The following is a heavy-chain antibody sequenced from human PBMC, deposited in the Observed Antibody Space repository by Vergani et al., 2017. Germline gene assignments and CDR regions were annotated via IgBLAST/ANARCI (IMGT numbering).Heavy chain of an antibody. CDR2: INTNTGNP. J-gene: IGHJ3*02. CDR1: GATFRSNT. CDR3: AKVGRSEVAGTFGAFDI. D-gene: IGHD6-19*01. V-gene: IGHV7-4-1*02. Sequence: QVQLVQSGAEVKKPGSSVKVSCKASGATFRSNTISWVRQVPGQGLEWMGWINTNTGNPAYAQGFRGRFVFSLDTSVNTAYLQINNLKSDDTAVYYCAKVGRSEVAGTFGAFDIWGQGTMVTVSS.